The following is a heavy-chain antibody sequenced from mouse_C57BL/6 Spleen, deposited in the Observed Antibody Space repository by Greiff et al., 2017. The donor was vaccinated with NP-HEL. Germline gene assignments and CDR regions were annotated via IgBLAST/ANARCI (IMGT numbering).Heavy chain of an antibody. CDR1: GYTFTDYE. V-gene: IGHV1-15*01. J-gene: IGHJ4*01. D-gene: IGHD1-1*01. CDR2: IDPETGGT. CDR3: TRSDYDGSSYAMDY. Sequence: VQLQESGAELVRPGASVTLSCKASGYTFTDYEMHWVKQTPVHGLEWIGAIDPETGGTAYNQKFKGKAILTADTSSSTAYMELRSLTSEDSDVYYGTRSDYDGSSYAMDYWGQGTSVTVSS.